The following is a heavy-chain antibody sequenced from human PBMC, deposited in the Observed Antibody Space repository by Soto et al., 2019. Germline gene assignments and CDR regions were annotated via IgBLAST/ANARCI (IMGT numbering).Heavy chain of an antibody. V-gene: IGHV3-33*01. CDR1: GFTFSSYG. J-gene: IGHJ4*02. CDR3: ASGRLAVAGQLPYFDY. Sequence: QVQLVESGGGVVQPGRSLRLSCAASGFTFSSYGMHWVRQAPGKGLEWVAVIWYDGSNKYYADSVKGRFTISRDNSKNTLYLQMNSLRAEDTAVDYCASGRLAVAGQLPYFDYWGQGTLVTVSS. D-gene: IGHD6-19*01. CDR2: IWYDGSNK.